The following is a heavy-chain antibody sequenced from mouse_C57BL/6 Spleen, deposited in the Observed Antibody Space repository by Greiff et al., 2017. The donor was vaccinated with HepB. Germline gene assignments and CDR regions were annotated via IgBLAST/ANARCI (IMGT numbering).Heavy chain of an antibody. Sequence: EVKLMESGPGLVKPSQSLSLTCSVTGYSITSGYYWNWIRQFPGNKLEWMGYISYDGSNNYNPSLKNRISITRDTSKNQFFLKLNSVTTEDTATYYCARDLLLLRFDYWGQGTTLTVSS. D-gene: IGHD1-1*01. CDR3: ARDLLLLRFDY. J-gene: IGHJ2*01. V-gene: IGHV3-6*01. CDR2: ISYDGSN. CDR1: GYSITSGYY.